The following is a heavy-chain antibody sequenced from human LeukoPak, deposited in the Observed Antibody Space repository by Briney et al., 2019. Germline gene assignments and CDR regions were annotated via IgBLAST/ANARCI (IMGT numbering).Heavy chain of an antibody. Sequence: SQTLSLTCAISGDSASSNSAAWNWIRQSPSRGLEWLGRTYYRSKWYNDYAVSVKSRITINPDTSKNQFSLKLSSVTAADTAVYYCASPGIDGYNGLGYWGQGTLVTVSS. D-gene: IGHD5-12*01. CDR1: GDSASSNSAA. CDR2: TYYRSKWYN. CDR3: ASPGIDGYNGLGY. V-gene: IGHV6-1*01. J-gene: IGHJ4*02.